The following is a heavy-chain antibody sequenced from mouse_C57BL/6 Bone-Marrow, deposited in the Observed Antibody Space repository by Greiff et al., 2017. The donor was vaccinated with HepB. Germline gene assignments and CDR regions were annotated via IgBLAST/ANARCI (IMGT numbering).Heavy chain of an antibody. CDR2: ISNGGGST. Sequence: DVKLVESGGGLVQPGGSLKLSCAASGFTFSDYYMYWVRQTPEKRLEWVAYISNGGGSTYYPDTVKGRFTISRDNAKNTLYLQMSRLKSEDTAMYYCARRTTVGDGYFDVWGTGTTVTVSS. CDR1: GFTFSDYY. V-gene: IGHV5-12*01. D-gene: IGHD1-1*01. CDR3: ARRTTVGDGYFDV. J-gene: IGHJ1*03.